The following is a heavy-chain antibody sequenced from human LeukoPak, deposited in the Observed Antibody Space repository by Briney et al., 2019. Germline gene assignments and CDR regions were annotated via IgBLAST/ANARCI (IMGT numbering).Heavy chain of an antibody. V-gene: IGHV3-21*01. CDR1: GFTFSSYS. CDR2: ISSSSSYI. J-gene: IGHJ4*02. Sequence: PGGSLRLSCAASGFTFSSYSMNWVRQAPGKGLEWVSSISSSSSYIYYADSVKGRFTISRDNAKNSLYLQMNSLRAEDTAVYYCARDRVPAAPYPFDYWGQGTLVTVSS. D-gene: IGHD2-2*01. CDR3: ARDRVPAAPYPFDY.